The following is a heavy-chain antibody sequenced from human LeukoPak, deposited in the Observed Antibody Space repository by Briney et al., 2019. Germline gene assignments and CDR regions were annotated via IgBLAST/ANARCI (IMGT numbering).Heavy chain of an antibody. D-gene: IGHD2-2*01. Sequence: ASVTVSCKASGGTFSSYAISWVRQAPGQGLEWMGGIIPIFGTANYAQKFQGRVTITADESTSTAYMELSSLRSEDTAVYYCAREVGGYCSSTSCYSFDYWGQGTLVTVSS. CDR3: AREVGGYCSSTSCYSFDY. V-gene: IGHV1-69*13. CDR1: GGTFSSYA. J-gene: IGHJ4*02. CDR2: IIPIFGTA.